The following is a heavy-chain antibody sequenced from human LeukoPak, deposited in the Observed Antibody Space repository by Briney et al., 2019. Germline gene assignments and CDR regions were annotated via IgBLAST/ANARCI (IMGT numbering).Heavy chain of an antibody. Sequence: SSETLSLTCTVPGGSISSYYWSWIRQPPGKGLEWIGYIYYSGSTNYNPSLKSRVTISLETTENQFSLRLRSVTAADTAVYYCAREGIAVTGTYYYYYMDVWGKGTWVTVSS. D-gene: IGHD6-19*01. V-gene: IGHV4-59*12. J-gene: IGHJ6*03. CDR2: IYYSGST. CDR1: GGSISSYY. CDR3: AREGIAVTGTYYYYYMDV.